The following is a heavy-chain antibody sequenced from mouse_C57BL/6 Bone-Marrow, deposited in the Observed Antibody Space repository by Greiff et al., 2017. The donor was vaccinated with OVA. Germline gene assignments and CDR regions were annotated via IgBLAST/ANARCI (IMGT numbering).Heavy chain of an antibody. CDR1: GFTFNTYA. CDR2: IRSKSSNYAT. J-gene: IGHJ3*01. D-gene: IGHD1-1*01. CDR3: VRESYYYGGSQFAY. Sequence: EVKVVESGGGLVQPKGSLKLSCAASGFTFNTYAMHWVRQAPGKGVEWVARIRSKSSNYATYYADSVKDRFTISRDDSQSMLYLQMNNLKTEDTAMYYCVRESYYYGGSQFAYWGHGTLVTVSA. V-gene: IGHV10-3*01.